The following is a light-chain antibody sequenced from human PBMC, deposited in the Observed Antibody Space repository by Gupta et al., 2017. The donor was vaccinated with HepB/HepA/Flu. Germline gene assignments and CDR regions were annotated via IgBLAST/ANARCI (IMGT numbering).Light chain of an antibody. V-gene: IGLV2-14*03. J-gene: IGLJ1*01. CDR3: YSHTSSNILFV. CDR2: DVN. Sequence: QSALTQPASVSGSPGQSITISCTGTSSDIGGYNYVSWYQQRPGQTPKLLIYDVNNRPSGVSIRFSGAKSGNTASLTISGLQAEDEADYYCYSHTSSNILFVFGPGTKVTVL. CDR1: SSDIGGYNY.